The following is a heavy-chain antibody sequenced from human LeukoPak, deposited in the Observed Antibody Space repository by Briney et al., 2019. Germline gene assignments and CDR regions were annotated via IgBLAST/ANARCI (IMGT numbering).Heavy chain of an antibody. V-gene: IGHV4-59*08. CDR3: ARLVYCGGDCSGWFDP. CDR1: GGSISSYY. D-gene: IGHD2-21*02. CDR2: IYYSGST. J-gene: IGHJ5*02. Sequence: SETLSLTCTVSGGSISSYYWSWIRQPPGKGLEWIGYIYYSGSTNYNPSLKSRVTISIDTSKNQFSLKLSSVTAADTAVYYCARLVYCGGDCSGWFDPWGQGTLVTVSS.